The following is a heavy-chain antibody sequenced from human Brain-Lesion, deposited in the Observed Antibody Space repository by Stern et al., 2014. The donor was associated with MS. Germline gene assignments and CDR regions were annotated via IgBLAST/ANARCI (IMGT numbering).Heavy chain of an antibody. J-gene: IGHJ4*02. V-gene: IGHV3-9*01. D-gene: IGHD1-14*01. CDR1: GFPFDDYA. CDR2: ISWNSGTI. CDR3: ARDITGSSAYFAY. Sequence: QLVESGGDLVQPGRSLRLSCAAFGFPFDDYAMHWVRQAPGKGLEWAAGISWNSGTIGYADSVKGRFTTSRDNAYSSLYLQMNSLRPEDTALYYCARDITGSSAYFAYWGQGTLVTVSS.